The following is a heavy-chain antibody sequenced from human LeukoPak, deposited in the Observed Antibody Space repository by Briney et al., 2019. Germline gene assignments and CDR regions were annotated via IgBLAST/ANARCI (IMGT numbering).Heavy chain of an antibody. V-gene: IGHV1-2*02. Sequence: ASVKVSCKASGYTFTDYYMHWVRQAPGQGLEWMGWINPNSGGTNYAQKFQGRVTMTRDTSISTAYMELSRLRSDDTALYYCARDGSIVGADYGLYGMDVWGQGTTVTVSS. CDR2: INPNSGGT. D-gene: IGHD1-26*01. CDR1: GYTFTDYY. J-gene: IGHJ6*02. CDR3: ARDGSIVGADYGLYGMDV.